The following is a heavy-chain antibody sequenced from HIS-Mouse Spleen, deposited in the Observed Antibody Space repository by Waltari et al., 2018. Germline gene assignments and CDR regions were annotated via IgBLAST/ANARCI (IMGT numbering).Heavy chain of an antibody. CDR1: GGSFSGYY. J-gene: IGHJ4*02. CDR2: INHSGRT. Sequence: QVQLQQWGAGLLKPSETLSLTCAVYGGSFSGYYWSWIRPPPGKGLEWIGEINHSGRTNYNPSLKLRVTISVDTAKNQFSLKLSSVTAADTAVYYCARGYYLVTPNFDYWGQGTLVTVSS. V-gene: IGHV4-34*01. D-gene: IGHD1-26*01. CDR3: ARGYYLVTPNFDY.